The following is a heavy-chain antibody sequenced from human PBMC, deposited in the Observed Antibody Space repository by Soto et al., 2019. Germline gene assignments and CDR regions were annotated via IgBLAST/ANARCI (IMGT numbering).Heavy chain of an antibody. V-gene: IGHV1-2*04. Sequence: QVQLVQSGAEVKKPGASVKVSCKASGYTFTGYYMHWVRQAPGQGLEWMGWINPNSGGTNYAQKFQGWVTMTRDTSISPAYMELSRLRSDDTAVYYCAIPRGGRGYSFDYWGQGTLVTVSS. CDR2: INPNSGGT. CDR1: GYTFTGYY. J-gene: IGHJ4*02. CDR3: AIPRGGRGYSFDY. D-gene: IGHD5-12*01.